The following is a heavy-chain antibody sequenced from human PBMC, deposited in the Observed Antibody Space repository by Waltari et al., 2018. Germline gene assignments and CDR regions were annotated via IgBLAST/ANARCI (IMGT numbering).Heavy chain of an antibody. D-gene: IGHD4-17*01. Sequence: QVQLVQSGAEVKKPGASVKVSCKASGYTFTSYYMHWVRQAPGQGLEWMGIINPSGGSTSYAQKFQGRVTMTRDTSTSTVYMELSSLRSEDTAVYYCARDRTLHGDYVRYFDYWGQGTLVTVSS. V-gene: IGHV1-46*01. CDR2: INPSGGST. J-gene: IGHJ4*02. CDR3: ARDRTLHGDYVRYFDY. CDR1: GYTFTSYY.